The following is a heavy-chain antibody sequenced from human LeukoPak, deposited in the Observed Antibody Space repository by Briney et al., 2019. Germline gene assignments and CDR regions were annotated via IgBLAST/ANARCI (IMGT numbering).Heavy chain of an antibody. CDR3: ARDASYYYDSSGYWNY. J-gene: IGHJ4*02. CDR1: GFTFSSYS. V-gene: IGHV3-21*01. Sequence: GGSLRPSCAASGFTFSSYSMNWVRQAPGKGLEWVSSISSSSSYIYYADSVKGRFTISRDNAKNSLYLQMNSLRAEDTAVYYCARDASYYYDSSGYWNYWGQGTLVTVSS. D-gene: IGHD3-22*01. CDR2: ISSSSSYI.